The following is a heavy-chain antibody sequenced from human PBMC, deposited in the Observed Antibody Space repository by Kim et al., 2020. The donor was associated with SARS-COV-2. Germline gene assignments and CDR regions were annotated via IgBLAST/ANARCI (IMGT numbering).Heavy chain of an antibody. J-gene: IGHJ4*02. V-gene: IGHV3-23*01. CDR1: GFTFSSYS. CDR2: VGGSGDNT. Sequence: GGSLRLSCAASGFTFSSYSMSWVRQAPGMGLEWVSDVGGSGDNTHYADSVKGRCTISRDNSKNTVFLQMNSLRVEDTAIYYCTKGRAAIGSLAHDYWGQGALDTDSA. D-gene: IGHD3-10*01. CDR3: TKGRAAIGSLAHDY.